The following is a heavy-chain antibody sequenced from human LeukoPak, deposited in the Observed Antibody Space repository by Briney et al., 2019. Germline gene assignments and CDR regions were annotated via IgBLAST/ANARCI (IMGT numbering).Heavy chain of an antibody. D-gene: IGHD6-13*01. CDR2: IYYSGSI. V-gene: IGHV4-59*01. CDR3: ARDTYSSSWSRYNWFDP. J-gene: IGHJ5*02. CDR1: GGSISSYY. Sequence: SETLSLTCTVSGGSISSYYWSWIRQPPGKGLEWIGYIYYSGSINYNPSLKSRVTISVDTSKNQFSLKLSSVTAADTAVYYCARDTYSSSWSRYNWFDPWGQGTLVTVSS.